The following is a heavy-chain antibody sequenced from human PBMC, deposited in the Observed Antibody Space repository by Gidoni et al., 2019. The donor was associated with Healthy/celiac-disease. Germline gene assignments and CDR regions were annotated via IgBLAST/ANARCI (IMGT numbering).Heavy chain of an antibody. CDR1: GYTFTGYY. D-gene: IGHD6-13*01. J-gene: IGHJ6*02. Sequence: QVQLVQSGAEVKKPGASVQVSCKASGYTFTGYYMHWVRQAPGQGLEWMGRINPNSGGTNYAQKFQGRVTMTRDTSISTAYMELSRLRSDDTAVYYCARGAIAAAGDYYYYGMDVWGQGTTVTVSS. V-gene: IGHV1-2*06. CDR2: INPNSGGT. CDR3: ARGAIAAAGDYYYYGMDV.